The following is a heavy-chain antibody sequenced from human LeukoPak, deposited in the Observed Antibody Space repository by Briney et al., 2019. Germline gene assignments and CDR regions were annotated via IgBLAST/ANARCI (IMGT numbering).Heavy chain of an antibody. CDR1: GGSISSYY. Sequence: PSEALSLTCTVSGGSISSYYWSWIRQPPGKGLEWIGYIYYSGSTNYNPSLKSRVTISVDTSKNQFSLKLSSVTAADTAVYYCARGPLRYFDWHDAFDIWGQGTMVTVSS. V-gene: IGHV4-59*01. CDR3: ARGPLRYFDWHDAFDI. J-gene: IGHJ3*02. D-gene: IGHD3-9*01. CDR2: IYYSGST.